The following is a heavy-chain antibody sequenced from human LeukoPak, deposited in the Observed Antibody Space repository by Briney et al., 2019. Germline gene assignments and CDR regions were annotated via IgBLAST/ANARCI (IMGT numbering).Heavy chain of an antibody. V-gene: IGHV3-23*01. Sequence: GGSLRLSCTASGFTFSTYAMSWVRQAPGKGLEWVSTFSGSGGRTLYADPVKGRFVISRDNSKNTLYLQMNSLRAEDTAVHYCAKVTSSYNYFDYWGQGAPVTVSS. CDR1: GFTFSTYA. D-gene: IGHD2-2*01. CDR2: FSGSGGRT. J-gene: IGHJ4*02. CDR3: AKVTSSYNYFDY.